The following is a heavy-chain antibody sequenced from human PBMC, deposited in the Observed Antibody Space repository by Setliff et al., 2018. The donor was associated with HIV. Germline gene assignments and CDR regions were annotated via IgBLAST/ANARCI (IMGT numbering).Heavy chain of an antibody. CDR2: IFGSGTT. V-gene: IGHV4-4*07. J-gene: IGHJ4*02. D-gene: IGHD2-21*02. Sequence: NPSETLSLTCSVSTDSISNFHWSWMRQPAGKGLEWIGRIFGSGTTHYNPSLKSRITISLDTSKEQFSLELSSATAADTAVYYCATLDHSGGNFLAYWGQGSLVTVSS. CDR1: TDSISNFH. CDR3: ATLDHSGGNFLAY.